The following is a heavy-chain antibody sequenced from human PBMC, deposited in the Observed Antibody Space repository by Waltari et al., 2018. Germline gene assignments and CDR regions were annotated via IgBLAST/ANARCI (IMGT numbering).Heavy chain of an antibody. CDR3: ARHLSSGDAFDI. Sequence: QVQLQESGPGLVKPSETLSLTCAVSGYSISSGYYWGWIRQPPGKGLEWIGSIYHSGSTYYNPALKRKDTISVDTSKNQFSLKLSSVTAADTAVYYCARHLSSGDAFDIWGQGTMVTVSS. D-gene: IGHD3-22*01. J-gene: IGHJ3*02. CDR2: IYHSGST. CDR1: GYSISSGYY. V-gene: IGHV4-38-2*01.